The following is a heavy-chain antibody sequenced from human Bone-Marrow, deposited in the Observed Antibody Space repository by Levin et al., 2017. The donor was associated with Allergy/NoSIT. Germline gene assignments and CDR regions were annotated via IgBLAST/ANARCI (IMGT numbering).Heavy chain of an antibody. CDR3: ARWQWAQVYDF. V-gene: IGHV1-18*01. CDR1: GYRFTDYG. Sequence: ASVKVSCKTSGYRFTDYGVSWLRQAPGQGLEWMGWISGYNGNTDSAQKFQGRVTMTSDTSTGTAYMELRSLTSDDTAVYYCARWQWAQVYDFWGQGSLVTVS. J-gene: IGHJ4*02. D-gene: IGHD6-19*01. CDR2: ISGYNGNT.